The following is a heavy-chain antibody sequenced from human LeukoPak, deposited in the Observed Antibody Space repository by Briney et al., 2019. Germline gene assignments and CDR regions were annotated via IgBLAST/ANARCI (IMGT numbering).Heavy chain of an antibody. D-gene: IGHD3-3*01. Sequence: SSETLSLTCAVYGGSFSGYYWSWIRQPPGRGLEWIGEINHSGSTNYNPSLKSRVTISVDTSKNQFSLKLSSVTAADTAVYSCARGTIFGVVRRGNRYYYMDVWGKGTTVTVSS. CDR3: ARGTIFGVVRRGNRYYYMDV. V-gene: IGHV4-34*01. CDR1: GGSFSGYY. CDR2: INHSGST. J-gene: IGHJ6*03.